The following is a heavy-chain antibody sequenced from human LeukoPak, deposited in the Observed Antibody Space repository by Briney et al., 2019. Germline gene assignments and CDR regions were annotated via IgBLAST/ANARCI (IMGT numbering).Heavy chain of an antibody. V-gene: IGHV4-34*01. CDR1: GGSFSGYY. Sequence: PSETLSLTCAVYGGSFSGYYWSCIRQPPGKGLEWIGEINHSGSTNYNPSLKSRVTISVDTSKNQFSLKLSSVTAADTAVYYCARRRSIVVVPAAPSDYYYMDVWGKGTTVTVSS. CDR3: ARRRSIVVVPAAPSDYYYMDV. D-gene: IGHD2-2*01. CDR2: INHSGST. J-gene: IGHJ6*03.